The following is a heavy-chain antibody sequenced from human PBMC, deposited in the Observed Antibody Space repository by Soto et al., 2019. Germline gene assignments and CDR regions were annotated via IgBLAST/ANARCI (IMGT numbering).Heavy chain of an antibody. CDR3: ARDVGSIQLWSFDY. Sequence: QVQLVESGGGVVQPGRSLRLSCAASGFTFSSYAMHWVRQAPGKGLEWVAVILYDGSNKYYADSVKGRFTISRDNSKNTLYLQMNSLRAEDTAVYYCARDVGSIQLWSFDYWGQGTLVTVSS. D-gene: IGHD5-18*01. J-gene: IGHJ4*02. CDR1: GFTFSSYA. V-gene: IGHV3-30-3*01. CDR2: ILYDGSNK.